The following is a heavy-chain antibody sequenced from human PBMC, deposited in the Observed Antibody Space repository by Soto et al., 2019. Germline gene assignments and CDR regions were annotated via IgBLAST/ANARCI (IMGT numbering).Heavy chain of an antibody. Sequence: PGGSLRLSCAASGLTFSSYEMHWVRQAPGEGLEWVAVISYDGRNEYYADSVKGRFTISRDNSKNTVYLQMNSLRAEDTAVYYCAKSQTYQPTTIGIGGFDYWGQGTLVTVSS. CDR1: GLTFSSYE. CDR2: ISYDGRNE. D-gene: IGHD2-2*01. J-gene: IGHJ4*02. V-gene: IGHV3-30*18. CDR3: AKSQTYQPTTIGIGGFDY.